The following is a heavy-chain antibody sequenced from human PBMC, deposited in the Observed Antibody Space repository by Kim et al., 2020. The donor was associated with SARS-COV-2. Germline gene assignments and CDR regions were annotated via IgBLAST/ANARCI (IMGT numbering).Heavy chain of an antibody. V-gene: IGHV3-7*01. CDR1: GFRFSDYW. D-gene: IGHD2-15*01. CDR3: ARDAALGFDF. CDR2: IKKDGRDK. Sequence: GGSLRLSCAASGFRFSDYWMTWVRQAPGKGLEWVANIKKDGRDKYYVDSVKGRFTISKDNAKNSLYLQMNSLRAEDTAVYYCARDAALGFDFWGQGILVTVSS. J-gene: IGHJ4*02.